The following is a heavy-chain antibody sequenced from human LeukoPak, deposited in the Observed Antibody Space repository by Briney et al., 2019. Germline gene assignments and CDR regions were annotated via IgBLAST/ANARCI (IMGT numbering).Heavy chain of an antibody. J-gene: IGHJ4*02. CDR3: ARQSDASFGWDY. V-gene: IGHV4-59*08. CDR2: IYYSGST. Sequence: PSETLSLTCTVSGGSISSYYWSWIRQPPGKGLEGIGYIYYSGSTYYNPSLKSRVTTSVDTSNNQSSLKLTSVTAADTAVYYCARQSDASFGWDYWGQGTLVTVSS. CDR1: GGSISSYY. D-gene: IGHD3-3*01.